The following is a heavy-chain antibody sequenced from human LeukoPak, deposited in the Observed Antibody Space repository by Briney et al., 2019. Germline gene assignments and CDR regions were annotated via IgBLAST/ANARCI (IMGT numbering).Heavy chain of an antibody. CDR3: ARARYHYDSSGMFDY. V-gene: IGHV1-69*13. J-gene: IGHJ4*02. D-gene: IGHD3-22*01. Sequence: GASVKVSCKGPGGTVSSFGISWVRQAPGQGLEWMGGIIPFLGTADYTQKFQGRVTITADESTNTVYMELRNLRSEDTAMYYCARARYHYDSSGMFDYWGQGTLVTVSS. CDR2: IIPFLGTA. CDR1: GGTVSSFG.